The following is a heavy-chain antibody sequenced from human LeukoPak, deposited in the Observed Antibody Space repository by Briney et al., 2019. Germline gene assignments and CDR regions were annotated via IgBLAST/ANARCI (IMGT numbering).Heavy chain of an antibody. Sequence: SETLSLTCTVSGGSISSSRYYCCWIRQPPGKGLEWIGSIYYSGSTYYNPSLKSRVTISVDTSKNQFSLKLSSVTAADTAVYYCATSEENIVVVTAIGWYIHLWDRDTVVTVSS. CDR3: ATSEENIVVVTAIGWYIHL. V-gene: IGHV4-39*01. CDR2: IYYSGST. D-gene: IGHD2-21*02. CDR1: GGSISSSRYY. J-gene: IGHJ2*01.